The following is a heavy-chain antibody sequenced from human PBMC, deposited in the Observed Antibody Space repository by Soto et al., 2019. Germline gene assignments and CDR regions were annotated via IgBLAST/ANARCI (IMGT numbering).Heavy chain of an antibody. J-gene: IGHJ5*02. CDR1: GGSVSSGSYY. CDR3: ARNIAAAGTWWLDP. V-gene: IGHV4-61*01. D-gene: IGHD6-13*01. CDR2: IYYSGST. Sequence: PSETLSLTCTVSGGSVSSGSYYWSWIRQPPGKGLEWIGYIYYSGSTNYNPSLKSRVTIPVDTSKNQFSLKLSSVTAADTAVYYCARNIAAAGTWWLDPWGQGTLVTVSS.